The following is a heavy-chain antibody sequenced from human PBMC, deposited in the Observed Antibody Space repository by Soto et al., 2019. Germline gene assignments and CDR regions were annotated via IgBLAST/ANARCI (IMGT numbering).Heavy chain of an antibody. CDR1: GYTFTGYY. V-gene: IGHV1-2*02. CDR2: INPNSGGT. Sequence: ASVKVSCKASGYTFTGYYMHSVRQAPGQGLEWMGWINPNSGGTDYAQKFQGRVTMTRDTSMSTAYMELSRRRSDDTAVYYCARAPGRKVVITLYYFDYWGQGTLVTVSS. J-gene: IGHJ4*02. CDR3: ARAPGRKVVITLYYFDY. D-gene: IGHD3-22*01.